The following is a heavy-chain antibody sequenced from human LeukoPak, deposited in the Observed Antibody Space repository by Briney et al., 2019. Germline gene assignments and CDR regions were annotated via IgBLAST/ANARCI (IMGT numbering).Heavy chain of an antibody. CDR2: IKHSGST. D-gene: IGHD3-10*01. V-gene: IGHV4-34*01. CDR3: ARGAIEGIDY. CDR1: GGSFSGYY. Sequence: PSETLSLTCAVYGGSFSGYYWSWIRQPPGKGLEWIGEIKHSGSTNYNPSLKSRVTISVDTSKNQFSLKLSSVTAADTAVYYCARGAIEGIDYWGQGTLVTVSS. J-gene: IGHJ4*02.